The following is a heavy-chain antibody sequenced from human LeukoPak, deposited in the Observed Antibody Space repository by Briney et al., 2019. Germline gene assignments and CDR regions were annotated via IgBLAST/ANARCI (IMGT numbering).Heavy chain of an antibody. CDR2: INHSGST. D-gene: IGHD5-18*01. CDR1: GGSFSGYY. Sequence: SETLSLTCAVYGGSFSGYYWSWIRQPPGKGLEWIGEINHSGSTNYDPALKSRVTISVDTSKNQFSLKMSSVTAEDTAVYYCARRRIQLWSRLNRFDPWGQGTLVTVSS. J-gene: IGHJ5*02. CDR3: ARRRIQLWSRLNRFDP. V-gene: IGHV4-34*01.